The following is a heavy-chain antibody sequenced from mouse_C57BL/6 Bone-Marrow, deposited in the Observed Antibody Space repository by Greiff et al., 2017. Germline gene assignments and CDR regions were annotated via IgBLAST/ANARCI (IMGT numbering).Heavy chain of an antibody. J-gene: IGHJ2*01. D-gene: IGHD4-1*01. V-gene: IGHV1-54*01. Sequence: VMLVESGAELVRPGTSVKVSCKASGYAFTNYLIEWVKQRPGQGLEWIGVINPGSGGTNYNEKFKSKATLTVDKSSSTAYMQLSSLTSEDSAVYYCELGYFDYWGQGTTLTVSS. CDR3: ELGYFDY. CDR2: INPGSGGT. CDR1: GYAFTNYL.